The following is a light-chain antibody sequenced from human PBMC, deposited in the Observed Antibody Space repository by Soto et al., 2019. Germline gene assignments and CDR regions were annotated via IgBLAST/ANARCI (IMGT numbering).Light chain of an antibody. CDR1: QSVRTNG. V-gene: IGKV3-20*01. Sequence: ENVLTQSPGTRSLSPGVKATLSCRASQSVRTNGLAWYQQKPGQAPRRLVYGASNRVPGIPDRFSGSGSGTDFTLTISRLEPEDFVVYYCQQYGSSYTFGQGTKVDIK. J-gene: IGKJ2*01. CDR3: QQYGSSYT. CDR2: GAS.